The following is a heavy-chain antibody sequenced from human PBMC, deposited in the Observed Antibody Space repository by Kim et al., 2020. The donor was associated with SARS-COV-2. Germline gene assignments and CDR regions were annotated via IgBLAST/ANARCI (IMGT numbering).Heavy chain of an antibody. J-gene: IGHJ5*02. Sequence: GGSLRLSCAASGFTFSSYSMNWVRQAPGKGLDRVSYISSSSSTIYYADSVKGRFTISRDNAKTSLYLQMNSLRDEDTAVYYCARERASGSYSSNWFDPWGQGTLVTVSS. D-gene: IGHD1-26*01. CDR3: ARERASGSYSSNWFDP. CDR2: ISSSSSTI. CDR1: GFTFSSYS. V-gene: IGHV3-48*02.